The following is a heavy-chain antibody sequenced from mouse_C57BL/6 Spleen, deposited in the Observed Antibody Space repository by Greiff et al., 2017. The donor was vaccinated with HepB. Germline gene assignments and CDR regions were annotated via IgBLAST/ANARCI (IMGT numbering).Heavy chain of an antibody. J-gene: IGHJ3*01. V-gene: IGHV1-4*01. Sequence: VQLQQSGAELARPGASVKMSCKASGYTFTSYSMHWVNQRPGQGLEWIGYINPSSGYTKYNQKFKDKATLTADKSSSTAYMQLSSLTSEDSAVYYCARGGSIFAYWGQGTLVTVSA. CDR3: ARGGSIFAY. CDR1: GYTFTSYS. D-gene: IGHD1-1*01. CDR2: INPSSGYT.